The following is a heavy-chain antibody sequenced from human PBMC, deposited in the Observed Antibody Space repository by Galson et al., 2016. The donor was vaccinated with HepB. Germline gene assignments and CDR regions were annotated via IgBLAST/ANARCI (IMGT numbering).Heavy chain of an antibody. J-gene: IGHJ4*02. CDR2: FYYSGRT. V-gene: IGHV4-39*01. D-gene: IGHD4-17*01. CDR1: GGSISRSSYY. CDR3: ARGMTTVTTDY. Sequence: ETLSLTCTVSGGSISRSSYYWGWFRQPPGKGLEWIGTFYYSGRTYYKQSLSSRVTISVAASKNQFSLKMTSVTAADTAVYYCARGMTTVTTDYWGQGTLVTVSS.